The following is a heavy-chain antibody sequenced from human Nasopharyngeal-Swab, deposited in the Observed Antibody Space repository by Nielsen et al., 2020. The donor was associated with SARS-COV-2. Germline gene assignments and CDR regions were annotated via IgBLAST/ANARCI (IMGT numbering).Heavy chain of an antibody. J-gene: IGHJ3*02. V-gene: IGHV3-9*01. D-gene: IGHD3-22*01. Sequence: SLKISCTASGFTFDDYAMYWVRQAPGKGLEWVSGISWNSGSIGYADSVKGRFTISRDNAKNSLYLQMNSLRAEDTALYYCAKGNRIVVVITGGDAFDIWGQGTTVTVSS. CDR2: ISWNSGSI. CDR1: GFTFDDYA. CDR3: AKGNRIVVVITGGDAFDI.